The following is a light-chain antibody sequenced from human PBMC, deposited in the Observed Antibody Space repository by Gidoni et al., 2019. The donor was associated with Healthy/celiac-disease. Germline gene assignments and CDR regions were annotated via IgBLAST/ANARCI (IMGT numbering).Light chain of an antibody. CDR2: DAS. CDR3: QQRSNWPPGIT. V-gene: IGKV3-11*01. J-gene: IGKJ5*01. Sequence: IVLTQSPATLSLSPGERATLSCRASQSVSSYVAWYQQKPGQAPRLLIYDASNRATGIPARFSGSGSGTDFTLTISSREPEDFAVYDCQQRSNWPPGITLGQGTRLEIK. CDR1: QSVSSY.